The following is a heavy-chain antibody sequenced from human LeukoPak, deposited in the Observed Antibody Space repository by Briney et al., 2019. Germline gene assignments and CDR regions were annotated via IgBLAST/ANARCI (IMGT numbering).Heavy chain of an antibody. Sequence: GGSLRLSCAASGFTFSSYEMNWVRQAPGKGLEWISAISGSSSNVYYADSVRGRFTISRDNAENSLYLQLNTMRAEDTAVYYCARGFRDTAMFLDYWGLGTLVTVSS. V-gene: IGHV3-48*03. CDR3: ARGFRDTAMFLDY. CDR1: GFTFSSYE. J-gene: IGHJ4*02. D-gene: IGHD5-18*01. CDR2: ISGSSSNV.